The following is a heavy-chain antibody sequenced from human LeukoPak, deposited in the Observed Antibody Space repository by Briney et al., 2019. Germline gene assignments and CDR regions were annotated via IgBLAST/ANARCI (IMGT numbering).Heavy chain of an antibody. CDR1: GYTFTGYY. CDR3: ARGAPDRITMVRGVIYYYGMDV. V-gene: IGHV1-2*02. J-gene: IGHJ6*02. D-gene: IGHD3-10*01. CDR2: INPNSGGT. Sequence: ASVTVSFKASGYTFTGYYMHWVRQAPGQGLEWMGWINPNSGGTNYAQKFQGRVTMTRDTSISTAYMELSRLRSDDTAVYYCARGAPDRITMVRGVIYYYGMDVWGQGTTVTVSS.